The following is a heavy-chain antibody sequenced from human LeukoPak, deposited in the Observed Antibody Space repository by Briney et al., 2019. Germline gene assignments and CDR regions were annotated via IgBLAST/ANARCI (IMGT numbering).Heavy chain of an antibody. Sequence: GGSLRLSCAASGFRFNTYWMSWVRQAPGKGLEWVANIKQDGNEKYYADSVKGRFTISRDNGKNSLDLQMNSLRAEDTAVYYCARGLHFRVYDSSDYYPYWGQGTLVTVSS. J-gene: IGHJ4*02. CDR3: ARGLHFRVYDSSDYYPY. CDR1: GFRFNTYW. CDR2: IKQDGNEK. D-gene: IGHD3-22*01. V-gene: IGHV3-7*01.